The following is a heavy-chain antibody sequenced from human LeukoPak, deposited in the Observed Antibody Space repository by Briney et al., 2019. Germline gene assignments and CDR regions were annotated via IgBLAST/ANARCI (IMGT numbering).Heavy chain of an antibody. J-gene: IGHJ3*02. CDR1: GFTFSSYA. V-gene: IGHV3-30*04. CDR3: ARARAPVTRISSFDI. D-gene: IGHD4-17*01. Sequence: GPSLRLSWAAAGFTFSSYAIHWVRQAPGKGRGWVAVISFDGTDAFYADSVKGRFTISRDNSKKTLYMQMNRLRAADTAVYLCARARAPVTRISSFDIWGQGTMVTVSS. CDR2: ISFDGTDA.